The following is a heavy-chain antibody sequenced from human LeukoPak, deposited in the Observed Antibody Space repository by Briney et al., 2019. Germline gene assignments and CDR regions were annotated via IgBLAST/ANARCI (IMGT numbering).Heavy chain of an antibody. D-gene: IGHD3-10*01. CDR1: GFTFSSYA. CDR2: ISGSGGNT. CDR3: ARAKSYYYGSGSHDY. J-gene: IGHJ4*02. V-gene: IGHV3-23*01. Sequence: GGSLRLSCAASGFTFSSYAMSWVRQAPGKGLEWVSAISGSGGNTYYADSVKGRFTISRDNAKNTLYLQMNSLRAEDTAVYYCARAKSYYYGSGSHDYWGQGTLVTVSS.